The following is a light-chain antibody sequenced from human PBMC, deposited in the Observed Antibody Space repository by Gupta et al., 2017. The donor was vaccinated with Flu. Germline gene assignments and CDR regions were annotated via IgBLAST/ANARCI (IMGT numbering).Light chain of an antibody. Sequence: DIQMTQPPSSLSASVGDRVTITCRASQGISNHLAWFQHNAVKAPKSLIYGTSNLQSGVPSRFHATGSGTDFTLTIDSLQPRDFPTYYCQQHADYPHTFGGGTRVEIK. CDR1: QGISNH. CDR2: GTS. CDR3: QQHADYPHT. V-gene: IGKV1-16*01. J-gene: IGKJ4*01.